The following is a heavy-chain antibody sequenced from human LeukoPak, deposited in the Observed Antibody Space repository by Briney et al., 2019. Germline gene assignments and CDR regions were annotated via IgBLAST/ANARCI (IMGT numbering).Heavy chain of an antibody. CDR2: ISGSGGST. Sequence: GGSLRLSCAASGFTFSSYAMSWVRQAPGKGLEWVSAISGSGGSTYYADSVKGRFTISRDNSKNTLYLQINSLRAEDTAVYYCAKDPWGRNYYDSSGYSAWGQGTLVTVSS. CDR3: AKDPWGRNYYDSSGYSA. V-gene: IGHV3-23*01. D-gene: IGHD3-22*01. CDR1: GFTFSSYA. J-gene: IGHJ5*02.